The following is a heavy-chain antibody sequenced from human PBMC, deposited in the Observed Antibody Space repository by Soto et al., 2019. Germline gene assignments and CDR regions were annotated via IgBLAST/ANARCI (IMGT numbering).Heavy chain of an antibody. D-gene: IGHD3-22*01. V-gene: IGHV1-69*13. CDR1: GCSFSNYG. CDR3: ARGHATKIIVTTYYGLDV. CDR2: IIPVFGTP. J-gene: IGHJ6*02. Sequence: SVKVSCKAAGCSFSNYGISWVRQAPGQGLEWMGGIIPVFGTPHYAQKFQDRVTITADESTSTVYMEVSSLTSEDTAVYYCARGHATKIIVTTYYGLDVWGQGTTVTSP.